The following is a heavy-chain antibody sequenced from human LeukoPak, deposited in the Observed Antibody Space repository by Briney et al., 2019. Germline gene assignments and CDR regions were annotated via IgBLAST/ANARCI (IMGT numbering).Heavy chain of an antibody. D-gene: IGHD2-8*01. J-gene: IGHJ3*01. V-gene: IGHV3-15*01. CDR2: IKSTSGGGTA. Sequence: PGGSLRLSCTASGFPFRHASLSWVRQPPGKGPEWVGRIKSTSGGGTADYAAPVKDRFTISRDDSKQTVYLQMNGLRTEDTAVYYCATVSGRCTNGVCYFWGDAFDVWGQGRTVTVSS. CDR1: GFPFRHAS. CDR3: ATVSGRCTNGVCYFWGDAFDV.